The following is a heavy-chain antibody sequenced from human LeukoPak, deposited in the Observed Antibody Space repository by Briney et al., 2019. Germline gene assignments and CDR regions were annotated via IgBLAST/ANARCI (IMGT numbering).Heavy chain of an antibody. Sequence: NPSETLSLTCTVSGGSISSSSYYWGWIRQPAGKGLEWIGRIYTSGSTNYNPSLKSRVTISVDTSKNQFSLKLSSVTAADTAVYYCARDRHSGSYGGFGDYYYYMDVWGKGTTVTISS. J-gene: IGHJ6*03. CDR2: IYTSGST. D-gene: IGHD3-10*01. CDR1: GGSISSSSYY. V-gene: IGHV4-61*02. CDR3: ARDRHSGSYGGFGDYYYYMDV.